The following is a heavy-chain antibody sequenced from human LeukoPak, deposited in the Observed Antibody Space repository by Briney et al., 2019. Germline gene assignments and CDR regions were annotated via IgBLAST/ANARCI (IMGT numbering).Heavy chain of an antibody. V-gene: IGHV3-7*01. Sequence: GGSXXLSCAASRFPFSGYXXXXXXXXPXXXXXXXXXXXXXXSEKYYVXSXXXRXXXXXDNAKNSLYLQMNSLRAEDTAVYYCTRQKXXXLSHDGFDIWGQGTMVTVSS. CDR3: TRQKXXXLSHDGFDI. CDR1: RFPFSGYX. CDR2: XXXXXSEK. D-gene: IGHD2/OR15-2a*01. J-gene: IGHJ3*02.